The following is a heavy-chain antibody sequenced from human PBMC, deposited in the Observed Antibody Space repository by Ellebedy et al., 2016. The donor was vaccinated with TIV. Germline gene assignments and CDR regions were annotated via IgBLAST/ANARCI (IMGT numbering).Heavy chain of an antibody. D-gene: IGHD6-13*01. CDR3: AKDLRAIPGTGSDS. CDR2: MTGSGNSP. V-gene: IGHV3-23*01. J-gene: IGHJ4*02. Sequence: GESLKISCTASGFTFGSYAMTWVRQAPGKGLEWVSSMTGSGNSPYYADSVRGRFTISRDNSNNTLSLQMNNLRVEDTAIYYCAKDLRAIPGTGSDSWGQGTVVAVSS. CDR1: GFTFGSYA.